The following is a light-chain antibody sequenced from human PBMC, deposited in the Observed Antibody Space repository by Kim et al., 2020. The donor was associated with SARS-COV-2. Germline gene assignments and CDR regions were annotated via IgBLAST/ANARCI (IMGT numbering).Light chain of an antibody. J-gene: IGKJ1*01. CDR2: EAT. CDR3: QQYDSHSHT. CDR1: ESINSW. Sequence: GDRVTITCRASESINSWLAWYQQKPGKGPKLLIYEATSWERGVPSRFSGSGSGTEFTLTISSLQPDDFATYYCQQYDSHSHTFGQGTKV. V-gene: IGKV1-5*01.